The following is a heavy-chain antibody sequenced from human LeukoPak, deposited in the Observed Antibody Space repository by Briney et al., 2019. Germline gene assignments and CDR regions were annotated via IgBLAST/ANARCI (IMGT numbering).Heavy chain of an antibody. V-gene: IGHV3-21*01. CDR1: GFTFSSYS. CDR3: ASDMYISPAPEMDA. D-gene: IGHD6-13*01. CDR2: ISSSSSYI. J-gene: IGHJ6*04. Sequence: GGSLRLTCAASGFTFSSYSMNWVRQAPGKGLEWVSSISSSSSYIYYADSVRGRFTISRDNAKNSLYLQMNSLRAEDTAVYYCASDMYISPAPEMDAWGKGTTVTVSS.